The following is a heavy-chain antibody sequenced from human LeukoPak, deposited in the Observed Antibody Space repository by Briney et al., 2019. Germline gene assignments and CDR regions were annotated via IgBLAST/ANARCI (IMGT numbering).Heavy chain of an antibody. CDR1: GFTFSSYS. D-gene: IGHD6-13*01. CDR3: ARDYSSSWYHHFDY. Sequence: GGSLRLSCAASGFTFSSYSMNWVRQAPGKGLEWVSSISSSSSYIYYADSVKGRFTISRDNAKNSLYLQMNSLRAEDTAVYYCARDYSSSWYHHFDYWGQGTLVTVSS. V-gene: IGHV3-21*01. J-gene: IGHJ4*02. CDR2: ISSSSSYI.